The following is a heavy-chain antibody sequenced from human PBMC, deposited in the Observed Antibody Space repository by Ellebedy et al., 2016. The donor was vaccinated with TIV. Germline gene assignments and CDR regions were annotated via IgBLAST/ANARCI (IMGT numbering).Heavy chain of an antibody. CDR3: ATGPRRGYSGSTGFYYGMDV. V-gene: IGHV3-7*04. J-gene: IGHJ6*02. CDR2: IKQDGSEK. CDR1: GFTFSSYA. Sequence: GGSLRLSXAASGFTFSSYAMSWVRQAPGKGLEWVAKIKQDGSEKYYVASVKGRFTISRDNAENSLYLQMNSLRAEDTAVYYCATGPRRGYSGSTGFYYGMDVWGQGTTVTVSS. D-gene: IGHD1-26*01.